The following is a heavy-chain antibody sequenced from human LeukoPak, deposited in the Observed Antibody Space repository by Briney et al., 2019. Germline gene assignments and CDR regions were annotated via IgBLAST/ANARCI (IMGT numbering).Heavy chain of an antibody. Sequence: GGSLRLSCAASGFTFSSYEMNWVRQAPGKGLEWVSYISSSGSTIYYADSVKGRFTISRDNAKNSLYLQMNSLRAEDTAVYYCASDHSGLLWFGELSFPDAFDIWGQGTMVTVSS. D-gene: IGHD3-10*01. CDR1: GFTFSSYE. CDR3: ASDHSGLLWFGELSFPDAFDI. CDR2: ISSSGSTI. J-gene: IGHJ3*02. V-gene: IGHV3-48*03.